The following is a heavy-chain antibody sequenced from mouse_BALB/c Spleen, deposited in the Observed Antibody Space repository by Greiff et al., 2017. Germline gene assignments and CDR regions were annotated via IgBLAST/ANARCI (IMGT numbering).Heavy chain of an antibody. V-gene: IGHV3-6*02. Sequence: EVQRVESGPGLVKPSQSLSLTCSVTGYSITSGYYWNWIRQFPGNKLEWMGYISYDGSNNYNPSLKNRISITRDTSKNQFFLKLNSVTTEDTATYYCASYGNGRDYAMDYWGQGTSVTVSS. CDR3: ASYGNGRDYAMDY. CDR1: GYSITSGYY. D-gene: IGHD2-1*01. J-gene: IGHJ4*01. CDR2: ISYDGSN.